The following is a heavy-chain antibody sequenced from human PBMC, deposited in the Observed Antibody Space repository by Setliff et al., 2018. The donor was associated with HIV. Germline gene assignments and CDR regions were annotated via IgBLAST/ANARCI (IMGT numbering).Heavy chain of an antibody. Sequence: GASVKVSCKASGYTFTSYDINWVRQATGQGLEWMGWMMPSSGNTGYAQKFQGRLTMTRNTSISTAYMELSRLRSDDTAVYYYASGKGVRVVIIRGGLDVWCKGPTVTVSS. CDR2: MMPSSGNT. CDR3: ASGKGVRVVIIRGGLDV. J-gene: IGHJ6*04. V-gene: IGHV1-8*02. CDR1: GYTFTSYD. D-gene: IGHD3-10*01.